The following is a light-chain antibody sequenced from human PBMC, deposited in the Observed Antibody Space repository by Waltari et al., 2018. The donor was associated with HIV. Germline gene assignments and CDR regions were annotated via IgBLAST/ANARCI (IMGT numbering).Light chain of an antibody. CDR2: DAS. CDR1: HSVGTY. J-gene: IGKJ4*01. V-gene: IGKV3-11*01. Sequence: EIVLTQSPATLSLSPGERATLSCRASHSVGTYLPCYQQKLGQPPRLIIQDASNRATGIPPRFSGSGSGTDFTLTISSLEPEDFAVYYCQQRTNWPQNTFGGGTKVEIK. CDR3: QQRTNWPQNT.